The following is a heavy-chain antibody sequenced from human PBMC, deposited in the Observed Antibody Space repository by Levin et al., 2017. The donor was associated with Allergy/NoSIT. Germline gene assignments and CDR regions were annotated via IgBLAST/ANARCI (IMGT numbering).Heavy chain of an antibody. CDR2: ISYDGGNK. CDR3: ARDRLGATAAPGAFDF. J-gene: IGHJ3*01. D-gene: IGHD6-13*01. V-gene: IGHV3-30-3*01. CDR1: GFTFSSYV. Sequence: GGSLRLSCAASGFTFSSYVMHWVRQAPGKGLEWVAVISYDGGNKYYADSVKGRFTISRDNSKNTVYLQMNSLRAEDTAVYYCARDRLGATAAPGAFDFWGQGTMVTVSS.